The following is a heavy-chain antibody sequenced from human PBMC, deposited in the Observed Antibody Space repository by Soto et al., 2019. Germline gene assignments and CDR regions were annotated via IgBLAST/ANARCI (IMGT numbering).Heavy chain of an antibody. Sequence: AASVKVSCKASGVTFSSYAISWVRQAPGQGLEWMGGIIPIFGTANYAQKFQGRVTITADESTSTAYMELSSLRSEDTAVYYCARGGIAARRSYYYYGMDVWGQGTTVTVSS. D-gene: IGHD6-6*01. V-gene: IGHV1-69*13. CDR3: ARGGIAARRSYYYYGMDV. J-gene: IGHJ6*02. CDR2: IIPIFGTA. CDR1: GVTFSSYA.